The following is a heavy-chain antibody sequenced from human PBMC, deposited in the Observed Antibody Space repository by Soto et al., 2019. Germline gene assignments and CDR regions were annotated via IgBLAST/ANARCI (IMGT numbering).Heavy chain of an antibody. J-gene: IGHJ6*02. D-gene: IGHD3-3*01. CDR3: ARVGSYDFWSGYYGPIYYYYYGMDV. V-gene: IGHV3-48*02. Sequence: PGGSLRLSCAASGFTFSSYSMNWVRQAPGKGLEWVSYISSSSSTIYYADSVKGRFTISRDNAKNSLYLQMNSLRDEDTAVYYCARVGSYDFWSGYYGPIYYYYYGMDVWGQGTTVTVSS. CDR1: GFTFSSYS. CDR2: ISSSSSTI.